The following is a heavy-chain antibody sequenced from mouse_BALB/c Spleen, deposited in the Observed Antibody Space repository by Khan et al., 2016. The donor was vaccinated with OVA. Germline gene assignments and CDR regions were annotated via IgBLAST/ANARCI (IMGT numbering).Heavy chain of an antibody. J-gene: IGHJ4*01. CDR1: GYTFTNNG. Sequence: QVQLKESGPELKKPGETVKISCKASGYTFTNNGMNWAKQAPGKGLKWMGWINTYTGEPTYAADFKGRFAFSLETSASTAYLQFNNLRNEDTSTSVRARVVYTGTMDYWGQGTTVTVSS. D-gene: IGHD1-1*02. CDR2: INTYTGEP. CDR3: ARVVYTGTMDY. V-gene: IGHV9-3-1*01.